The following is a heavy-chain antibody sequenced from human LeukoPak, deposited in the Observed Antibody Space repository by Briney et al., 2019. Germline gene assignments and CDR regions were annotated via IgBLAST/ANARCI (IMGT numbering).Heavy chain of an antibody. CDR2: IRYDGSNK. CDR3: AKDPGEVATIPNWFDP. J-gene: IGHJ5*02. V-gene: IGHV3-30*02. Sequence: GGSLRLSCAASGFTFSSYGMHWVRQAPGKGLEWVAFIRYDGSNKYYADSVKGRFTISRDNSKNTLYLQMNSLRAEDTAVYYCAKDPGEVATIPNWFDPWGQGTLVTVSS. D-gene: IGHD5-12*01. CDR1: GFTFSSYG.